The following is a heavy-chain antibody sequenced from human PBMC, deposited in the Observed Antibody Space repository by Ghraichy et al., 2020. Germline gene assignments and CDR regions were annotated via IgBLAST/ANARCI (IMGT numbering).Heavy chain of an antibody. V-gene: IGHV3-33*08. D-gene: IGHD2-2*01. CDR2: IWYDGSNK. J-gene: IGHJ4*02. CDR3: ARDPGPQYCSSTSCYFMFPDY. CDR1: GFTFSSYG. Sequence: GGSLRLSCAASGFTFSSYGMHWVRQAPGKGLEWVAVIWYDGSNKYYADSVKGRFTISRDNSKNTLYLQMNSLRAEDTAVYYCARDPGPQYCSSTSCYFMFPDYWGQGTLVTVSS.